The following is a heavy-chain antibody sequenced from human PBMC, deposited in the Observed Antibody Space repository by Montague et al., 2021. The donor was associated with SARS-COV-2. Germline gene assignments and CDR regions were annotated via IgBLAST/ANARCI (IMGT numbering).Heavy chain of an antibody. V-gene: IGHV4-30-2*05. J-gene: IGHJ5*02. CDR3: ARLTVIVYTSGGTLHWFDP. Sequence: TLSLTCAVSGGSVSSGDFFWTWVRQPPGRGLEWIGSISHSGGSKYNPSLKSRIALSLDTSANHFSLSLNSVTAADSATYYCARLTVIVYTSGGTLHWFDPWGQGALVTVSS. CDR1: GGSVSSGDFF. CDR2: ISHSGGS. D-gene: IGHD2-21*02.